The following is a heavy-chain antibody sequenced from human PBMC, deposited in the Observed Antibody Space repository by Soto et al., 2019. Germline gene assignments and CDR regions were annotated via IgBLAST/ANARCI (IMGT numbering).Heavy chain of an antibody. CDR3: AKGITIFGVLVDY. J-gene: IGHJ4*02. D-gene: IGHD3-3*01. CDR2: ISGSGSST. CDR1: GFPFSSRA. V-gene: IGHV3-23*01. Sequence: PGGSLRLSCAASGFPFSSRAMSWVRQAPGKGLEWVSAISGSGSSTYYADSVKGRFTISRDNSKNTLYLQMNSLRAEDTAVYYCAKGITIFGVLVDYWGQGTLVTVSS.